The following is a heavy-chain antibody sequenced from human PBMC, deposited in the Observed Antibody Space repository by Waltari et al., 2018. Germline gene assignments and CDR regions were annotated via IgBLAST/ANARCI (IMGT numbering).Heavy chain of an antibody. CDR3: ATGLSVVVGFDY. CDR2: FKPENCET. V-gene: IGHV1-24*01. D-gene: IGHD2-15*01. CDR1: GYTLTELS. J-gene: IGHJ4*02. Sequence: QVQLVQSGAEVKKTGASVKVSCKVSGYTLTELSIDWVRQAPGKGLAWMGTFKPENCETNLAQKFQGRVTMTEDTSTDTAYMEVSSLRSEDTAVYYCATGLSVVVGFDYWGQGTLVTVSS.